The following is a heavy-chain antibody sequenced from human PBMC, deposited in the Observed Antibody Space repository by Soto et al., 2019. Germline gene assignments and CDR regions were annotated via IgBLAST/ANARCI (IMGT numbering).Heavy chain of an antibody. D-gene: IGHD2-2*01. CDR3: TRLPLYCSSTSCYVDYYYGMDV. Sequence: GGSLRLSCAASGFTFSGSAMHWVRQASGKGLEWVGRIRSKANSYATAYAASVKGRFTISRDDSKNTAYLQMNSLKTEDTAVYYCTRLPLYCSSTSCYVDYYYGMDVWGQGTTVTVSS. J-gene: IGHJ6*02. CDR2: IRSKANSYAT. CDR1: GFTFSGSA. V-gene: IGHV3-73*01.